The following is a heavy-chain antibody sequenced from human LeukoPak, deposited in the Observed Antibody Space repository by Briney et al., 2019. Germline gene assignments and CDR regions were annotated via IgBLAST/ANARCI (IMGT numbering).Heavy chain of an antibody. CDR1: GFTFSSYD. CDR2: IGVAGDT. V-gene: IGHV3-13*01. Sequence: GGSLRLSCAASGFTFSSYDMHWVRQATGKGLEWVSGIGVAGDTYYRGSVKGRFTISREKAKNSLYLQMNSLRAGDTAVYYCTRGRSFSSGWYLDYDMDVWGQGTTVTVSS. CDR3: TRGRSFSSGWYLDYDMDV. D-gene: IGHD6-19*01. J-gene: IGHJ6*02.